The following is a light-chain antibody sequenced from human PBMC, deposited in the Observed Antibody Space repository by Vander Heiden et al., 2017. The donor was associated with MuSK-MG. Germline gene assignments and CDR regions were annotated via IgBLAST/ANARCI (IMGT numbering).Light chain of an antibody. V-gene: IGKV1-39*01. J-gene: IGKJ4*01. CDR3: QQSSKTPLT. CDR1: QSISTY. Sequence: IQMTQSPSSLSASVGDRITIPCRASQSISTYLNWYQLKPGKAPKLLIYAASSLQSGVPSRFSGSGSGTDFTLTISSLQPEDFASYYCQQSSKTPLTFAGGTKVAI. CDR2: AAS.